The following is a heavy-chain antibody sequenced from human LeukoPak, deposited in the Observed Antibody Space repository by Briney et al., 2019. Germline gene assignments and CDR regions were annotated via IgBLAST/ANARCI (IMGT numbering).Heavy chain of an antibody. D-gene: IGHD3-10*01. CDR2: ISYSGST. V-gene: IGHV4-59*01. CDR1: GCSMNNYY. CDR3: ASQKLLWFGELSYFDY. Sequence: SETLSLTCTVSGCSMNNYYWSWVRQSPEKGLEWIGYISYSGSTNSNPSLKSRVTISLDTSKTQFSLKLTSVTAADTAVYYCASQKLLWFGELSYFDYWGQGTLVTVSS. J-gene: IGHJ4*02.